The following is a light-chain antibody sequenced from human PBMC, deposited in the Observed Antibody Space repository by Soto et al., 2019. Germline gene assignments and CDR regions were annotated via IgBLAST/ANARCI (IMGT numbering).Light chain of an antibody. Sequence: EIEMTQSPATLSGSPGDRATLSCRASQSVSSNLAWYQQKPRQAPRLLIYGASTRSTGIPARFSSSGSGTEFTILITSLQSEDFAIYYCYHYNNWPPWTFGQGTKLEIK. CDR2: GAS. CDR1: QSVSSN. J-gene: IGKJ1*01. V-gene: IGKV3-15*01. CDR3: YHYNNWPPWT.